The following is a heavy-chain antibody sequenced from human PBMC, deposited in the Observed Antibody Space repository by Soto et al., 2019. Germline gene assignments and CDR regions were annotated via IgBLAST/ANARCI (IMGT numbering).Heavy chain of an antibody. Sequence: QVQLVQSGAEVKKPGASVKVSCKASGYTFTSYYMHWVRQAPGQGLEWMGIINPCGGSTSYAQKFQGRVTRSRDTSTRTFYRELSCQRAEDTAVYYCGRHLGEVDDGMDVWGQGTTVTVSS. J-gene: IGHJ6*02. V-gene: IGHV1-46*01. D-gene: IGHD3-10*01. CDR2: INPCGGST. CDR1: GYTFTSYY. CDR3: GRHLGEVDDGMDV.